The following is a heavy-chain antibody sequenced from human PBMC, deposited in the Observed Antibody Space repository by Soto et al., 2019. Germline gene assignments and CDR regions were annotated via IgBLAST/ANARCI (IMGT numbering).Heavy chain of an antibody. CDR1: GGSISTSNW. CDR2: VYHSGST. CDR3: ARTSISGTRFDY. D-gene: IGHD1-20*01. V-gene: IGHV4-4*02. Sequence: SETLSLTCAVSGGSISTSNWWSWVRQPPGKGLEWIGEVYHSGSTNYNPSFKSRVAMSVDKSKNQFSLKLNSVTAADTALYYCARTSISGTRFDYWGQGSLVTVSS. J-gene: IGHJ4*02.